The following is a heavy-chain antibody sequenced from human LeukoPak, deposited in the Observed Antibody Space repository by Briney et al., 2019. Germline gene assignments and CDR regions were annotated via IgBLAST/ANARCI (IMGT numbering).Heavy chain of an antibody. J-gene: IGHJ6*03. Sequence: ASVKVSCKASGYTFTSYGISWVRQAPGQGLEWMGWINAANGHTKYSQEFQDRITITRDTSATTAYMELSNLKSDDMALYYCARGRGPPNTNRDFYYYYMDVWGTGTTVTVSS. V-gene: IGHV1-18*03. CDR2: INAANGHT. CDR3: ARGRGPPNTNRDFYYYYMDV. D-gene: IGHD3-10*01. CDR1: GYTFTSYG.